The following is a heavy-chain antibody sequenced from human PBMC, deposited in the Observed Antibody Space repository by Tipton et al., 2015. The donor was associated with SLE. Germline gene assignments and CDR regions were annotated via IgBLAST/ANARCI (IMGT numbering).Heavy chain of an antibody. J-gene: IGHJ5*02. Sequence: TLSLTCTVSGYSISSSYYWSWIRQPPGKGLEWIGRIYTSGSTNYNPSLKSRVTISVDTSKNQFSLKLSSVTAADTAVYYCARDDFWSGREWFDPWGQGTLVTVSS. V-gene: IGHV4-61*02. CDR2: IYTSGST. CDR3: ARDDFWSGREWFDP. D-gene: IGHD3-3*01. CDR1: GYSISSSYY.